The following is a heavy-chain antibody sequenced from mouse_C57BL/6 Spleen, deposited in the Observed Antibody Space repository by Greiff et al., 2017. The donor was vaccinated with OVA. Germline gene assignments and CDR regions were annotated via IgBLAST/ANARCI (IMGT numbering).Heavy chain of an antibody. CDR1: GYTFTSYW. CDR2: IYPGSGST. D-gene: IGHD2-4*01. V-gene: IGHV1-55*01. J-gene: IGHJ2*01. Sequence: QVQLKQPGAELVKPGASVKMSCKASGYTFTSYWITWVKQRPGQGLEWIGDIYPGSGSTNYNEKFKSKATLTVDTSSSTAYMQLSSLTSEDSAVYYCARGDYDYDGDYWGQGTTLTVSS. CDR3: ARGDYDYDGDY.